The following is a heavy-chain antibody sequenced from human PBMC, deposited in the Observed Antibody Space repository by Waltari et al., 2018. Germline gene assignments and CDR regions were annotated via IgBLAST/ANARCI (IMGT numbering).Heavy chain of an antibody. CDR1: GGSFSGYY. V-gene: IGHV4-34*01. D-gene: IGHD6-19*01. CDR3: ARGVELAVAGTWYYYGMDV. CDR2: INHSGST. Sequence: QVQLQQWGAGLLKPSETLSLTCAVYGGSFSGYYWSWIRQPPGQGLEWIGEINHSGSTNYNPSLKSRVTISVDTSKNQFSLKLSSVTAADTAVYYCARGVELAVAGTWYYYGMDVWGQGTTVTVSS. J-gene: IGHJ6*02.